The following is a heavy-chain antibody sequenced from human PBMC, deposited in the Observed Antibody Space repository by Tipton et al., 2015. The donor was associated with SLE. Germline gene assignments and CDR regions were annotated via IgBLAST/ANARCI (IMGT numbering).Heavy chain of an antibody. D-gene: IGHD7-27*01. CDR2: ISWNSGSI. CDR1: GFAVSSNY. V-gene: IGHV3-9*01. J-gene: IGHJ4*02. Sequence: SLRLSCAASGFAVSSNYMSWVRQAPGKGLEWVSSISWNSGSIGYADSVKGRFTISRDNAKTSLYLQMNSLRAEDTALYYCTKDTWGSSSFFDYWGQGTLVTVSS. CDR3: TKDTWGSSSFFDY.